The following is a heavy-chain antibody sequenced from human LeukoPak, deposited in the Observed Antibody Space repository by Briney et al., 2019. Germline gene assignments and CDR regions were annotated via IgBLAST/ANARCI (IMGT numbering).Heavy chain of an antibody. Sequence: GGSLRLSCAASGFTFSSYAMSWVRQAPGKGLEWVSAISGSGGSTYYADSVKGRFTISRDNSKNTLYLQMNSLRAEDTAVYYCARARHRCGGDCYSYGFAGDYWGQGTLVTVSS. D-gene: IGHD2-21*02. CDR1: GFTFSSYA. CDR2: ISGSGGST. J-gene: IGHJ4*02. V-gene: IGHV3-23*01. CDR3: ARARHRCGGDCYSYGFAGDY.